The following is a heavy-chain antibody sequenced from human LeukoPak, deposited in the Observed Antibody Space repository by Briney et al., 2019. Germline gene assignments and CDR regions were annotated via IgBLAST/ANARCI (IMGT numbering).Heavy chain of an antibody. CDR2: IKPNSGGT. D-gene: IGHD6-19*01. CDR1: GYTVTGYE. V-gene: IGHV1-2*02. Sequence: SVKACCKVAGYTVTGYEIHRVLQAPGQGLGWMGWIKPNSGGTNYAQKFQGRATLTRDTSISTAYMELSRLRSDDPAVYYCAREEWLVEFDYYGMAVWGQGTTVTVSS. CDR3: AREEWLVEFDYYGMAV. J-gene: IGHJ6*02.